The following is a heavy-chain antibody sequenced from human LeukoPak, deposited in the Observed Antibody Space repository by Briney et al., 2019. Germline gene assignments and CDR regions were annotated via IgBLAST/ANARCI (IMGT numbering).Heavy chain of an antibody. J-gene: IGHJ4*02. CDR2: IRYDGSNK. V-gene: IGHV3-30*02. D-gene: IGHD3-10*01. CDR1: RFTFSDYA. Sequence: GGSLRLSCAASRFTFSDYAMTWVRQAPGKGLEWVAFIRYDGSNKYYADSVKGRFTISRDNSKNTLYLQMNSLRAEDTAVYYCAKGLTSMVRGVIMEDGGDDYWGQGTLVTVSS. CDR3: AKGLTSMVRGVIMEDGGDDY.